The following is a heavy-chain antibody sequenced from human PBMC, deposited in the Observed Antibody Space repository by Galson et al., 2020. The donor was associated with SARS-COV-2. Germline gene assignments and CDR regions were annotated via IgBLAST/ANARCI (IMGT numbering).Heavy chain of an antibody. V-gene: IGHV3-7*01. Sequence: GESLKISCAASGFTFSSYWLSWVRQAPGKGLEWVANIKQDGSEKYYVDSVKGRFTISRDNAKNSLYLQMNSLRAEETAVYYCARAEVGIAVDGLDAGVLWGQGKMVTVS. D-gene: IGHD6-19*01. CDR1: GFTFSSYW. CDR3: ARAEVGIAVDGLDAGVL. CDR2: IKQDGSEK. J-gene: IGHJ3*01.